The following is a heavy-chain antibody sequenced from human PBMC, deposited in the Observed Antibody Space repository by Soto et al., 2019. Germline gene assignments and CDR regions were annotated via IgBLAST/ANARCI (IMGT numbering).Heavy chain of an antibody. Sequence: QITLKESGPTLVQPTQTLTLTCSFSGFSLSTSGVGVGWIRQPPGKALEGLALIYWDDDKRYSPSLKSRLTITQDTAKNHVVLKMTNMGPVDRAPFCCANRLTTMSNHRHFDLWGRGTLVTVSS. D-gene: IGHD4-17*01. CDR3: ANRLTTMSNHRHFDL. CDR2: IYWDDDK. V-gene: IGHV2-5*02. CDR1: GFSLSTSGVG. J-gene: IGHJ2*01.